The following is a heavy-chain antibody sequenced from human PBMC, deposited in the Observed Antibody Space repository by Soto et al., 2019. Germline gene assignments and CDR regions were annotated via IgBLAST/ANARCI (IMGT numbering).Heavy chain of an antibody. CDR2: INHSGST. V-gene: IGHV4-34*01. D-gene: IGHD3-22*01. Sequence: SETLSLTCAVYGGSFSGYYWSWIRQPPGKGLEWIGEINHSGSTNYNPSLKSRVTISVDTSKNQFSLKLSSVTAADTAVYYCARDRGTMIVWPDYWGQGTLVTVSS. CDR3: ARDRGTMIVWPDY. CDR1: GGSFSGYY. J-gene: IGHJ4*02.